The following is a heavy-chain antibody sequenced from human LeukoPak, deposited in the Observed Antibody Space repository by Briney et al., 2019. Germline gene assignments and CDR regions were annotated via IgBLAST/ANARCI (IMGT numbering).Heavy chain of an antibody. J-gene: IGHJ4*02. CDR1: GFTFSSYS. Sequence: GGSLRLSCAASGFTFSSYSMNWVRQAPGKGLEWVSSISSSSSYTNYADSVKGRFTISRDNTKNSLYLQMNNLRAEDTAVYYCARGGADYVIGYWGQGTLVTVSS. V-gene: IGHV3-21*01. CDR2: ISSSSSYT. D-gene: IGHD4-17*01. CDR3: ARGGADYVIGY.